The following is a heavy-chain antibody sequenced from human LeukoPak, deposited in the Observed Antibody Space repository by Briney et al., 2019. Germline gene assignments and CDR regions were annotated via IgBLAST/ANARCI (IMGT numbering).Heavy chain of an antibody. J-gene: IGHJ4*02. CDR2: IYYSGST. Sequence: SETXSXXCTVSGGSISSYYWSWIRQPPGKGLEWIGYIYYSGSTNYNPSLKSRVTISVDTSKNQFSLKLSSVTAADTAVYYCARGRIAVAGFDYWGQGTLVTVSS. D-gene: IGHD6-19*01. V-gene: IGHV4-59*01. CDR3: ARGRIAVAGFDY. CDR1: GGSISSYY.